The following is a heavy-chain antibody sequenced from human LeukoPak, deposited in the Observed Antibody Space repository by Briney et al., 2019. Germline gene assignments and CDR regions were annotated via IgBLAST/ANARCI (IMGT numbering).Heavy chain of an antibody. Sequence: GGSLRLSCAVSGFAFGSEAMSWVRQSPARGLEWVASISPGGGTTYYADSVKGRFTISRDNSKNMLYLQMNSLRAEDTALYYCAKGNWELTAAGAFFDYWGQGTLVTVSS. J-gene: IGHJ4*02. CDR1: GFAFGSEA. CDR2: ISPGGGTT. CDR3: AKGNWELTAAGAFFDY. D-gene: IGHD1-26*01. V-gene: IGHV3-23*01.